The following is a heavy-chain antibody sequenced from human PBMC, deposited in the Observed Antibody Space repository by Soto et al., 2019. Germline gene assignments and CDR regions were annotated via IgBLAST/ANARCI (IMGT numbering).Heavy chain of an antibody. D-gene: IGHD1-26*01. CDR2: FYYSGSP. CDR1: GDSIRSSSHY. Sequence: PSETLSLTRTVSGDSIRSSSHYWAWNRQPPGKGLEWIGGFYYSGSPYYNPSLKSRVTMSVDTSKNQFSLNLNSVTAADTAVYYCARHVSYSGSHGGHDWFDPWGQGTLVTVSS. J-gene: IGHJ5*02. CDR3: ARHVSYSGSHGGHDWFDP. V-gene: IGHV4-39*01.